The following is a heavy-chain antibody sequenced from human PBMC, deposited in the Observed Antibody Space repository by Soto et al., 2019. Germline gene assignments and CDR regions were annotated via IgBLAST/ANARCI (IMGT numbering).Heavy chain of an antibody. J-gene: IGHJ4*02. Sequence: QVQLVQSGAEVKKPGSSVKVSCKASGGTFSSYAISWVRQAPGQGLEWMGGIIPIFGTANYAQKFQGRVTITGDESKSTAYLELSSLRSEETAVYYCARIITGTTSEGSISDYWGQGTLVTVSS. CDR1: GGTFSSYA. CDR3: ARIITGTTSEGSISDY. CDR2: IIPIFGTA. V-gene: IGHV1-69*01. D-gene: IGHD1-20*01.